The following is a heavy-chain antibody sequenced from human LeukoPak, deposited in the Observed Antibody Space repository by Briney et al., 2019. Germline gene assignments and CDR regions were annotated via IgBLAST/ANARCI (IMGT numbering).Heavy chain of an antibody. CDR3: VRGDSSGYYFPE. CDR2: INHSGST. D-gene: IGHD3-22*01. V-gene: IGHV4-34*01. CDR1: GGSFSGYY. Sequence: SGTLSLTCAVYGGSFSGYYWSWIRQPPGKGLEWVGEINHSGSTNYNPALKSRVTIPVDKSKNQFTLKLSSVTAADTAVYYSVRGDSSGYYFPEWGQGTLVTVSS. J-gene: IGHJ1*01.